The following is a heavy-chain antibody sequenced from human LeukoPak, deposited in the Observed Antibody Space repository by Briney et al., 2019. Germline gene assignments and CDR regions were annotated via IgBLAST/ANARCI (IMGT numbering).Heavy chain of an antibody. D-gene: IGHD2-15*01. Sequence: GGSLRLSCAASGFTFSTYSMNWVRQAPGKGLEWVSSISSSSNYIYYADSVKGRFTISRDNAKNSLYLQMNNLRVEDTAVYYCVNTGGHCSTPTCSHHWGQGTLVTVSS. CDR3: VNTGGHCSTPTCSHH. CDR1: GFTFSTYS. V-gene: IGHV3-21*01. J-gene: IGHJ4*02. CDR2: ISSSSNYI.